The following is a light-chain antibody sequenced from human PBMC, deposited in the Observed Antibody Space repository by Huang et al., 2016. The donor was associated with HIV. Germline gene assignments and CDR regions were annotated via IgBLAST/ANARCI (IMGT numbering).Light chain of an antibody. CDR2: DAS. CDR1: QSVRTR. V-gene: IGKV3D-15*01. Sequence: EIVMTQFPASLSVSPGERATLSCRASQSVRTRLAWYQQKPGQAPSLLSDDASSRATGIPAMFSGSGSGTEFTLTISSLQSEDFAVYYCHQYNDWPLTFGGGTKVEI. J-gene: IGKJ4*01. CDR3: HQYNDWPLT.